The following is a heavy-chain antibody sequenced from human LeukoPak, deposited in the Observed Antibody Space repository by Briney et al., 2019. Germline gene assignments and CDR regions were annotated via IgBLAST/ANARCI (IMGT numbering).Heavy chain of an antibody. D-gene: IGHD4-17*01. J-gene: IGHJ5*02. Sequence: PGGSLRLSCAASGFTFSTYNMNWVRQAPGKGLEWVSVIYSGGSTYYADSVKGRFTISRDNSKNTLYLQMNSLRAEDTAVYYCARVDYGDYPSAPWGQGTLVTVSS. CDR1: GFTFSTYN. CDR2: IYSGGST. V-gene: IGHV3-66*01. CDR3: ARVDYGDYPSAP.